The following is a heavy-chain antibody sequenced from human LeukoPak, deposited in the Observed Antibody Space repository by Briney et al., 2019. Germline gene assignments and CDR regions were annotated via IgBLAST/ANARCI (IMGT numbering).Heavy chain of an antibody. Sequence: GGSLRLSCAASGFTFNSYAMNWVRQAPGKGLECISGSGGSTYYADSVKGRFTISRDNSKNTLYLQMNSLRTEDTAVYYCAKEYGSGSYYNWGQGTLVTVSS. V-gene: IGHV3-23*01. D-gene: IGHD3-10*01. CDR1: GFTFNSYA. J-gene: IGHJ4*02. CDR3: AKEYGSGSYYN. CDR2: ISGSGGST.